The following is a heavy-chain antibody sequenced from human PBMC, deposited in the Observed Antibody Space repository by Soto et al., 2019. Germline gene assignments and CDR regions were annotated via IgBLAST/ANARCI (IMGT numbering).Heavy chain of an antibody. V-gene: IGHV3-21*01. Sequence: GGSLRLSCAASGFTFSSYSMNWVRQAPGKGLEWVSSISSSSSYIYYADSVKGRFTISRDNAKNSLYLQMNSLRAEDTAVYYCARDRWNRECCSSTSCYLNYYGMDVWGQGTTVTVSS. D-gene: IGHD2-2*01. CDR1: GFTFSSYS. CDR2: ISSSSSYI. J-gene: IGHJ6*02. CDR3: ARDRWNRECCSSTSCYLNYYGMDV.